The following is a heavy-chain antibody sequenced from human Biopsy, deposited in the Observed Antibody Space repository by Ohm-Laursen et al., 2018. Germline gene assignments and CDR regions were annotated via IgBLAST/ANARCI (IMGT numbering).Heavy chain of an antibody. D-gene: IGHD1-26*01. Sequence: GASVKVSCKASGYTFSGYYIHWVRQAPGQGLEWMGWIDPNSGGTHYAQKFQGRVTMTRDTSMSTAYMELNRLRSDDTAVYYCARGGLNYWYFDLWGRGTLVTVSS. CDR3: ARGGLNYWYFDL. CDR2: IDPNSGGT. J-gene: IGHJ2*01. V-gene: IGHV1-2*02. CDR1: GYTFSGYY.